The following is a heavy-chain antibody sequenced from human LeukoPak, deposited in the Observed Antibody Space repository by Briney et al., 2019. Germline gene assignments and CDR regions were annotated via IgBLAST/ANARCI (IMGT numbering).Heavy chain of an antibody. J-gene: IGHJ5*02. D-gene: IGHD1-26*01. CDR3: ARGPSGSYTWFDP. V-gene: IGHV1-8*03. CDR2: MNPNSGNT. CDR1: GYSFTTYG. Sequence: ASVKVSCKASGYSFTTYGISWVRQAPGQGLEWMGWMNPNSGNTGYAQKFQGRVTITRNTSISTAYMELSSLRSEDTAVYYCARGPSGSYTWFDPWGQGTLVTVSS.